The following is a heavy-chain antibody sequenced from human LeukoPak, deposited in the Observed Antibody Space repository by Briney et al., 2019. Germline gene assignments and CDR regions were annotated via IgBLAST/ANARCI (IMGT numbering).Heavy chain of an antibody. CDR3: SRDRGSGSHNWFDS. CDR2: IWWNSGII. D-gene: IGHD1-26*01. V-gene: IGHV3-9*01. Sequence: GRSLRLSCAASGFTFDDYAMHWVRQAPGEGLEWVSGIWWNSGIIGYADSVRGRFTISTDNTKNSLYLQMNSLRAEDTALYYCSRDRGSGSHNWFDSWGQGTLVTVSS. J-gene: IGHJ5*01. CDR1: GFTFDDYA.